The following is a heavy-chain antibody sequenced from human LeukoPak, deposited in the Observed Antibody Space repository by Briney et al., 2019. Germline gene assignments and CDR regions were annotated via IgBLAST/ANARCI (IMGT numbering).Heavy chain of an antibody. CDR2: IYPGDSDT. D-gene: IGHD3-16*01. Sequence: GESLKISCKGSGYSFTSYWIGWARQMPGKGLEWMGIIYPGDSDTRYSPSFQGQVTISADKSISTAYLQWSSLKASDTAMYYCARGYQYYDYVWGSYPPDYWGQGTLVTVSS. J-gene: IGHJ4*02. CDR3: ARGYQYYDYVWGSYPPDY. V-gene: IGHV5-51*01. CDR1: GYSFTSYW.